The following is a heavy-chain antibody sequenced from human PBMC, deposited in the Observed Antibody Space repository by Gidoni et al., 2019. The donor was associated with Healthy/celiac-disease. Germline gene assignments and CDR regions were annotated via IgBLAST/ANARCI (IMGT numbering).Heavy chain of an antibody. J-gene: IGHJ6*02. CDR2: ISYDGSNK. Sequence: QVQLVASGGGVVQPGRSLRRSCAASGFPSSSYAMHWVRQAPGKGLEWVAVISYDGSNKYYADSVKGRFTISRDNSKNTLYLKMNSLRAEDTAVYYCARGGSGSYYNDFEYYYYGMDVWGQGTTVTVSS. CDR3: ARGGSGSYYNDFEYYYYGMDV. V-gene: IGHV3-30*04. CDR1: GFPSSSYA. D-gene: IGHD3-10*01.